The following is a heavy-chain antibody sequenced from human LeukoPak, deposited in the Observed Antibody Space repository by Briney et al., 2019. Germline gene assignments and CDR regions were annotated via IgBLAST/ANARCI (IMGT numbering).Heavy chain of an antibody. V-gene: IGHV4-59*01. CDR2: IYYSGST. CDR1: GGSISTYY. Sequence: SETLSLTCTVSGGSISTYYWNWIRQPPGKGLEWFGSIYYSGSTNYNPSLKSRVTISVDTSKNQFSLKLSSVTAADTAMYYCARDGSARYYFDYWGQGALVTVSS. CDR3: ARDGSARYYFDY. J-gene: IGHJ4*02.